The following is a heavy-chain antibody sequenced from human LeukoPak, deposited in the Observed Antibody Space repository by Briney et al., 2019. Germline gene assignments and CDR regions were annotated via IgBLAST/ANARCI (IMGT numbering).Heavy chain of an antibody. J-gene: IGHJ3*02. CDR2: IDPSNSHT. V-gene: IGHV5-10-1*01. CDR3: ARLDGSGSYMHNAFDI. Sequence: GESLRISCKGSGYSFTSYWISWVRQMPGKGLEWMGRIDPSNSHTNYSPSFQGHVTISADKSISTAYLQWSSLKASDTAMYYCARLDGSGSYMHNAFDIWGQGTMVTVSS. CDR1: GYSFTSYW. D-gene: IGHD3-10*01.